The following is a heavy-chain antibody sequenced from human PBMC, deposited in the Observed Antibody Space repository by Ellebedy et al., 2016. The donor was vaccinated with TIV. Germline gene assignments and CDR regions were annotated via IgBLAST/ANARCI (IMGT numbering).Heavy chain of an antibody. J-gene: IGHJ1*01. CDR3: AKDKFTVNMYFLGGEHLQH. CDR2: LSGSGDST. CDR1: GFSFSSYA. Sequence: GESLKISXAASGFSFSSYAMTWVRQAPGKGLEWVSALSGSGDSTYYADSVKGRFTISRDNSKNTLHLQMNSLRAEDTAVYYCAKDKFTVNMYFLGGEHLQHWGQGTLVIVSS. D-gene: IGHD4-17*01. V-gene: IGHV3-23*01.